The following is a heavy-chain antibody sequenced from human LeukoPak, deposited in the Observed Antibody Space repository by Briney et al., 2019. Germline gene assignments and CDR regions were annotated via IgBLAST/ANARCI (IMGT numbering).Heavy chain of an antibody. J-gene: IGHJ3*02. CDR2: TNPSGGST. CDR1: GYTFTTYY. Sequence: GASVKVSCKAFGYTFTTYYIHWVRQAPGQGLEWMGMTNPSGGSTSYAQKFQGRVTMTSDTSTSTVYMDLGSLKSEDTAVYYCARNVNSGFDIWGQGTMVSVSS. V-gene: IGHV1-46*01. CDR3: ARNVNSGFDI. D-gene: IGHD2/OR15-2a*01.